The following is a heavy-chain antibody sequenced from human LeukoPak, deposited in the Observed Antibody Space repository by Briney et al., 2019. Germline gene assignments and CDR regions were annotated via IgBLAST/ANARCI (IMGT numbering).Heavy chain of an antibody. CDR3: ARDLGNSGWYTFDY. D-gene: IGHD6-19*01. CDR2: INHSGST. V-gene: IGHV4-34*01. J-gene: IGHJ4*02. CDR1: GGSFSGYY. Sequence: SETLSLTCAVYGGSFSGYYWSWIRQPPGKGLEWIGEINHSGSTNYNPSLKSRVTISVDTSKNQFSLQLNPVTPEDTAVYYCARDLGNSGWYTFDYWGQGTLVTVSS.